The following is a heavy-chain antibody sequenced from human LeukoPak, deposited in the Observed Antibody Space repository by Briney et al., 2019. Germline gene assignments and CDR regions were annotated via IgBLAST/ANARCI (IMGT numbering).Heavy chain of an antibody. CDR3: ARARRYSSSWPNLFDY. CDR1: GYTFTGYY. D-gene: IGHD6-13*01. CDR2: IIPIFGTA. Sequence: SVKVSCKASGYTFTGYYLHWVRQAPGQGLEWMGGIIPIFGTANYAQKFQGRVTITADESTSTAYMELSSLRSEDTAVYYCARARRYSSSWPNLFDYWGQGTLVTVSS. J-gene: IGHJ4*02. V-gene: IGHV1-69*13.